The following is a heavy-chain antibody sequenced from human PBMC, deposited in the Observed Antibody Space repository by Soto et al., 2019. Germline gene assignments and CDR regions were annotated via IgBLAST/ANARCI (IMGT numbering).Heavy chain of an antibody. Sequence: PGGSLRLSCAASGFTFRSYAMHWVRQAPGKGLEWVAVISYDGSNKYYADSVKGRFTISRDNSKNTLYLQMNSLRAEDTAVYYCARDAYGDLTYNWFDPWGQGTLVTVSS. D-gene: IGHD4-17*01. CDR3: ARDAYGDLTYNWFDP. CDR1: GFTFRSYA. CDR2: ISYDGSNK. V-gene: IGHV3-30-3*01. J-gene: IGHJ5*02.